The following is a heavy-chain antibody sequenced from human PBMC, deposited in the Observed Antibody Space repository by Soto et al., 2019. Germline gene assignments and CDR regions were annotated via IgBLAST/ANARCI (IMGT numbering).Heavy chain of an antibody. Sequence: EVQLVESGGGVVRPGGSLRLSCAASGFTFDDYDMSWVRQAPGKGLEWVSGINWNGGSTGNADSVMGRFTISRDNAKNSLYLQMTSLRAEDTALYYCARKYCSSSSCSRIAAAGLFDYWGQGTLVTVSS. CDR3: ARKYCSSSSCSRIAAAGLFDY. J-gene: IGHJ4*02. CDR2: INWNGGST. V-gene: IGHV3-20*04. CDR1: GFTFDDYD. D-gene: IGHD2-15*01.